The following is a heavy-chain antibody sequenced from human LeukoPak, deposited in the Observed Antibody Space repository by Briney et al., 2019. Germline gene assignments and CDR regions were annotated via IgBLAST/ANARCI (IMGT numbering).Heavy chain of an antibody. Sequence: SETLSLTCTVSGGSISTYYRSWVRHPPGKGLEWVGYIYYSGITNYNTSLKSRATISVDTPKNQFSLKLNSVTDADTAVYYCAKRGSNTWSDFDYWGQGTLVTVSS. CDR3: AKRGSNTWSDFDY. J-gene: IGHJ4*02. CDR2: IYYSGIT. D-gene: IGHD6-13*01. V-gene: IGHV4-59*08. CDR1: GGSISTYY.